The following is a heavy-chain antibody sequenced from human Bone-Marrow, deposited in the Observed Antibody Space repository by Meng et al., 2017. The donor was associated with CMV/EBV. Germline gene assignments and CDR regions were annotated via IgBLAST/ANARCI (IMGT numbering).Heavy chain of an antibody. V-gene: IGHV4-61*01. Sequence: SETLSLTCTVSGSSISSGSYYWSWIRQPPGKGLEWIGYIYYSGSTNYNPSLKSRVAISVDTSKNQFSLKLSSVTAADTAVYYCARAERTVTTSNYYYGMGVWGQGHTVNVSS. D-gene: IGHD4-17*01. CDR2: IYYSGST. CDR3: ARAERTVTTSNYYYGMGV. J-gene: IGHJ6*02. CDR1: GSSISSGSYY.